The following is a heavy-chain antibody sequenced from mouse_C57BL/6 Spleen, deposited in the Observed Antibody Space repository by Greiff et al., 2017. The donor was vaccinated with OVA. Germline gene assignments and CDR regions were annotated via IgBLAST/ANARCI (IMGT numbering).Heavy chain of an antibody. CDR1: GFTFSSYA. Sequence: EVKLVESGGGLVKPGGSLKLSCAASGFTFSSYAMSWVRQTPEKRLAWVATISDGGSYTYYPDNVKGRFTISRDNAKNNLYLQMSHLKSEDTAMYYCARDGGGYWGQGTTLTVSS. V-gene: IGHV5-4*01. CDR2: ISDGGSYT. J-gene: IGHJ2*01. CDR3: ARDGGGY. D-gene: IGHD1-1*02.